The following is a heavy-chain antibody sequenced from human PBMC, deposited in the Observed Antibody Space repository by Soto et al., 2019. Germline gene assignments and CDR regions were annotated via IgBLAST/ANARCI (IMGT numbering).Heavy chain of an antibody. CDR1: GGTFSSYA. J-gene: IGHJ4*02. CDR3: ARVKPYVDIVATPDY. V-gene: IGHV1-69*13. Sequence: SVKVSCKASGGTFSSYANSWVRQAPGQGLEWMGGIIPIFGTANYAHKFQGRVTITADESTSTAYMELSSLRSEDTAVYYCARVKPYVDIVATPDYWGQGTLVTVSS. CDR2: IIPIFGTA. D-gene: IGHD5-12*01.